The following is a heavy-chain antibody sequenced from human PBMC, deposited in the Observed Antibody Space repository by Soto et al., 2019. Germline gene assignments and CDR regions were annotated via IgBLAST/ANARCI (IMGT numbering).Heavy chain of an antibody. V-gene: IGHV3-23*01. D-gene: IGHD6-13*01. Sequence: EVQLLESGGGLVQPGGSLRLSCAASGFTFSSYALSWARQAPGKGLEWVSAISGSGGSTYYADSVKGRFTISRDNSKNTLYLQMNSLRAEDTAVYYCAKDKGSSWSGFDYWGQGTLVTVSS. CDR3: AKDKGSSWSGFDY. CDR1: GFTFSSYA. J-gene: IGHJ4*02. CDR2: ISGSGGST.